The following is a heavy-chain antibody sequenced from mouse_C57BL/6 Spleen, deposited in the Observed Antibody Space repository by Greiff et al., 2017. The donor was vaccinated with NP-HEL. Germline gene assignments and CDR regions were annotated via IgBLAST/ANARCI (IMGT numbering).Heavy chain of an antibody. D-gene: IGHD2-12*01. V-gene: IGHV5-6*01. CDR3: ARQDDGAWFAY. CDR2: ISSGGSYT. CDR1: GFTFSSYG. Sequence: VQLQQSGGDLVKPGGSLKLSCAASGFTFSSYGMSWVRQTPDKRLEWVATISSGGSYTYYPDSVKGRFTISRDNAKNTLYLQMSSLKSEDTAMYYCARQDDGAWFAYWGQGTLVTVSA. J-gene: IGHJ3*01.